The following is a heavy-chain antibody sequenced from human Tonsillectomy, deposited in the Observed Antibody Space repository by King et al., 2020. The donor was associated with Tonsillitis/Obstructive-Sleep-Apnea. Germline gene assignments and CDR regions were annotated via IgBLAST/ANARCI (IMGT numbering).Heavy chain of an antibody. CDR3: ARHTSDSGGYYPGGRDY. Sequence: QLVQSGAEVEKPGESLRISCKGSGYSFTHYWITWVRQMPGKGLEWMGRIDPSDSYTNYSPSFQGHVTISADKSISTAYLEWSSLKASDTAMYYCARHTSDSGGYYPGGRDYWGQGTLVTVSS. V-gene: IGHV5-10-1*03. CDR2: IDPSDSYT. D-gene: IGHD3-22*01. CDR1: GYSFTHYW. J-gene: IGHJ4*02.